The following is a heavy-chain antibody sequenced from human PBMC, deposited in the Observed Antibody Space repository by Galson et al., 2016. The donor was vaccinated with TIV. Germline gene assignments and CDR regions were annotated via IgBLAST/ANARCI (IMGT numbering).Heavy chain of an antibody. Sequence: SLRLSCAASGFTFSTYAMGWVRQAPEKGLEWVSTIWGTGDDTHYADSVKGRFTISRDNSKNTLYLEMNSLRAEDTAVYYCAKVLVGGGNNMIFDYWGQGTLVTVSS. V-gene: IGHV3-23*01. CDR1: GFTFSTYA. CDR3: AKVLVGGGNNMIFDY. CDR2: IWGTGDDT. D-gene: IGHD1/OR15-1a*01. J-gene: IGHJ4*02.